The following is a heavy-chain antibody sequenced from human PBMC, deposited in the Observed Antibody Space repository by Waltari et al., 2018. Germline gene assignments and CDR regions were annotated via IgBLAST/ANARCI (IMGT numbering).Heavy chain of an antibody. V-gene: IGHV3-21*01. CDR3: ARDPRDCSGGSCYFWFDP. CDR1: GFTFSSYS. J-gene: IGHJ5*02. CDR2: ISSSSSYI. D-gene: IGHD2-15*01. Sequence: EVQLVESGGGLVKPGGSLRLSCAASGFTFSSYSMNWVRQAPGKGLEWVSSISSSSSYIYYADSVKGRFTISRDNAKNSLYLQMNSLRAEDTAVYYCARDPRDCSGGSCYFWFDPWGQGTLVTVSS.